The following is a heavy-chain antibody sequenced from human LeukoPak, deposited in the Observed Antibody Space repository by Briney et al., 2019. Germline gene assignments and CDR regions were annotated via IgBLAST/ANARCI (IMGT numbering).Heavy chain of an antibody. CDR3: ARDRYYGSGIFDY. J-gene: IGHJ4*02. V-gene: IGHV3-48*03. CDR1: GFTFRSYE. Sequence: GGSLRLSCAASGFTFRSYEMNWVRQAPGKGLEWVSYISSSGSTIYYADSVKGRFTISRDNAKNLLYLQMNSLRAEDAAVYYCARDRYYGSGIFDYWGQGALVTVSS. D-gene: IGHD3-10*01. CDR2: ISSSGSTI.